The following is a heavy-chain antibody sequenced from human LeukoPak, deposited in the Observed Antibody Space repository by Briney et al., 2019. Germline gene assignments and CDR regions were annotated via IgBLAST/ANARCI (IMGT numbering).Heavy chain of an antibody. D-gene: IGHD3-16*02. CDR1: GGSISSYY. CDR3: ARYVWGSYPTFEDY. Sequence: SETLSLTCTVSGGSISSYYWSWIRQPPGKGLKWIGYIYYSGSTNYNPSLKSRVTISVDTSKNQFSLKLSSVTAAHTAVYYCARYVWGSYPTFEDYWGQGTLVTVSS. CDR2: IYYSGST. V-gene: IGHV4-59*01. J-gene: IGHJ4*02.